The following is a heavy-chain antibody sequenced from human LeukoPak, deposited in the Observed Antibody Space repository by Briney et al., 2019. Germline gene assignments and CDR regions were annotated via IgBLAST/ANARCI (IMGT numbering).Heavy chain of an antibody. D-gene: IGHD3-10*01. CDR2: IYYTGRT. CDR3: ARDRSGSSSLNAFDI. J-gene: IGHJ3*02. Sequence: SQTLSLTCTVSGGSLSRGDNYWSWIRQHPGKGLECIGYIYYTGRTYYNPSLKSRVTISIDTSRSQFSLRLSSVTAADTAVYYCARDRSGSSSLNAFDIWGQGTMVTVSS. CDR1: GGSLSRGDNY. V-gene: IGHV4-31*03.